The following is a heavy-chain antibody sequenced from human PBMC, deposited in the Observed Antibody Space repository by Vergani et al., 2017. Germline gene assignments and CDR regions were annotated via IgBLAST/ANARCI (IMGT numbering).Heavy chain of an antibody. V-gene: IGHV3-9*01. CDR3: AKDMGY. CDR1: GFTFDDYA. D-gene: IGHD3-16*01. J-gene: IGHJ4*02. CDR2: ISWNSGSI. Sequence: EVQLLESGGGLVQPGGSLRLSCAASGFTFDDYAMHWVRQAPGKGLEWVSGISWNSGSIGYADSVKGRFTISRDNAKNSLYLQMNSLRAEDTALYYCAKDMGYWGQGTLVTVSS.